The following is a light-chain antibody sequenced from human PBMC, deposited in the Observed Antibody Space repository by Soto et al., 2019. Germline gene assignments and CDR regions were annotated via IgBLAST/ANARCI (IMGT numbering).Light chain of an antibody. CDR3: QQIISYPLT. Sequence: DIQMTQSPSSLSASVGDKVTITCQASQGISNYLNWYQQKPGKAPKLLIYAASNLETGVPSRFSGSGSGTDFTFTISRLQPEDFATYYCQQIISYPLTFGRGTQVEIK. CDR1: QGISNY. V-gene: IGKV1-33*01. CDR2: AAS. J-gene: IGKJ4*01.